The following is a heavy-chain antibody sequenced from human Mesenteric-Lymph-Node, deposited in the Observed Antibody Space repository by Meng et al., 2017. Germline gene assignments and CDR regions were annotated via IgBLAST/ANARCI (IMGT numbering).Heavy chain of an antibody. Sequence: SVKVSCKASGGTFSNYPLSWVRQGPGQGLEWMGGIIPMLGQTNYAQRFQGRVTMTADDSTSTAYMELSSLRAEDTAVYYCAREYSSGWYVLRLYYFDYWGQGTLVTVSS. CDR2: IIPMLGQT. J-gene: IGHJ4*02. V-gene: IGHV1-69*10. CDR3: AREYSSGWYVLRLYYFDY. CDR1: GGTFSNYP. D-gene: IGHD6-19*01.